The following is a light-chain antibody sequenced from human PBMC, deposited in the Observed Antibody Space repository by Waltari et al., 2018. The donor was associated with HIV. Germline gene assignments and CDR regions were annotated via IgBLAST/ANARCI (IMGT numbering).Light chain of an antibody. V-gene: IGLV1-40*01. Sequence: SVLMQPPSVSGAPGQRVTISCTGNTSNIGSNHDVPWYQRFQGTAPKHLIYGDSSRPSGVPDRFSGSKAGTSASLAITGLQAEDEGYYYCQSYDNTLSGSRVFGGGTKVTVL. CDR2: GDS. CDR1: TSNIGSNHD. J-gene: IGLJ3*02. CDR3: QSYDNTLSGSRV.